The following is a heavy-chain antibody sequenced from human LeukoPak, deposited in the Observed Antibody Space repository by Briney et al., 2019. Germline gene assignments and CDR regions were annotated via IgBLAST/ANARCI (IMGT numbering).Heavy chain of an antibody. CDR2: IFYSESA. CDR3: AREPVVPAAYYYYYMDV. D-gene: IGHD2-2*01. Sequence: SETLSLTCTVSGASITSYYWSWIRQPPGKGLECIGYIFYSESANYNPSLKSRVTISVDTSKNQFSLKLTSVTAADTAVYYCAREPVVPAAYYYYYMDVWGKGTTVTVSS. J-gene: IGHJ6*03. CDR1: GASITSYY. V-gene: IGHV4-59*01.